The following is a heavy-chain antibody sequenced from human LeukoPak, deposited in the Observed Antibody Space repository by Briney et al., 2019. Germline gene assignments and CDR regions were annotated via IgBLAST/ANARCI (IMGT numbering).Heavy chain of an antibody. CDR2: IYYSGST. D-gene: IGHD1-26*01. CDR1: GGSISSGDYY. V-gene: IGHV4-30-4*01. J-gene: IGHJ4*02. CDR3: ARVMVGATSYLDY. Sequence: SQTLSLTCTVSGGSISSGDYYWSWIRQPPRKGLEWIGYIYYSGSTYYNPSLKSRVTISVDTSKNQFSLKLSSVTAADTAVYYCARVMVGATSYLDYWGQGTLVTVSS.